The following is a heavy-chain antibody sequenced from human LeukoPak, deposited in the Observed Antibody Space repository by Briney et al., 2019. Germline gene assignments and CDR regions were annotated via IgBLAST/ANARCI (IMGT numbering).Heavy chain of an antibody. CDR3: ARRDYSYYYYMDV. CDR1: GYTSSTFG. J-gene: IGHJ6*03. CDR2: ISPYNDNA. V-gene: IGHV1-18*01. Sequence: ASVKVSCKASGYTSSTFGISWVRQVPGQGLEWLGWISPYNDNAIYAQKFQDRITMTTDTSTSTAYLELRSLESDDTAVYYCARRDYSYYYYMDVWGKGTTVIVSS.